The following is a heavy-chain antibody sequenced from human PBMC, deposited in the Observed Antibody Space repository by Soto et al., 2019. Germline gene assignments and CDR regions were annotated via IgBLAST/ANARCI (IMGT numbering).Heavy chain of an antibody. J-gene: IGHJ5*02. Sequence: ASVKVSCKASGYTFFTYGITWVRQAPGQGLEWMGWISTYDGNSDYAQKLQGRVTMTTDTSTRTAYMELRSLRSDDTAVYYCARKSSSSSWFDPWGQGTLVTVSS. CDR3: ARKSSSSSWFDP. CDR1: GYTFFTYG. V-gene: IGHV1-18*01. CDR2: ISTYDGNS. D-gene: IGHD6-6*01.